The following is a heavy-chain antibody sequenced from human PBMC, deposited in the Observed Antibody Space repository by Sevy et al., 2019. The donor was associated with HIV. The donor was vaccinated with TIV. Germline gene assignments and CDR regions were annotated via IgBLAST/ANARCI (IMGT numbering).Heavy chain of an antibody. V-gene: IGHV1-18*04. D-gene: IGHD3-10*01. Sequence: GESLKISCKASGYTFTSYGISWVRQAPGQGLEWIGWISAYNGNTNYAQKLQGRVTMTTDTSTSTAYMELRSLRSDDTAVYYCARDLTMVRGVNRFGYWGQGTLVTVSS. CDR2: ISAYNGNT. CDR1: GYTFTSYG. J-gene: IGHJ4*02. CDR3: ARDLTMVRGVNRFGY.